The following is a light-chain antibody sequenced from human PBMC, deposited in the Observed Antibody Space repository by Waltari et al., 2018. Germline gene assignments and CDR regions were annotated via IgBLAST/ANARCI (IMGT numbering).Light chain of an antibody. V-gene: IGKV2-28*01. CDR2: LVS. J-gene: IGKJ2*01. CDR3: MQALQTPYT. CDR1: QSLLHTNGYSY. Sequence: DIVMTQSPLSLPVTPGEPASISCRSSQSLLHTNGYSYLDWYLQKPGQSPQLLLYLVSHRASGVPDRFSGSGSGTDFTLKISRVVAEDVGVYYCMQALQTPYTFGQGTKLEIK.